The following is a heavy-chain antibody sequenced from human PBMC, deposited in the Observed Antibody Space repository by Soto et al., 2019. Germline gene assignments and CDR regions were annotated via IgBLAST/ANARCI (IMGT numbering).Heavy chain of an antibody. D-gene: IGHD3-10*01. Sequence: GASVKVSCKASGYTFTSYDITWVRQATVQGLEWMGWMNPNSGNTGYAQKFQGRVTMTRNTSISTAYMELSSLRSEDTAVYYCARVGRFGYYYGSGSPSVWGQGTMVTVSS. CDR3: ARVGRFGYYYGSGSPSV. CDR2: MNPNSGNT. J-gene: IGHJ4*02. CDR1: GYTFTSYD. V-gene: IGHV1-8*01.